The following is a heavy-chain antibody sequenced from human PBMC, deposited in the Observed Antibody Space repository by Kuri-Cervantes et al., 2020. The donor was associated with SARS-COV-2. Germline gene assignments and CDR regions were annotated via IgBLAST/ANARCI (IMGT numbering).Heavy chain of an antibody. D-gene: IGHD6-19*01. J-gene: IGHJ4*02. Sequence: GGSLRLSCAASGFTFSKYWMSWVRQAPGKGLEWVASIKQDESERYHVDSVKGRFIISRDNAKNSLYLQMNSLRAEDTAVYYCARDGGIAVAAHFDYWGQGTLVTVSS. CDR1: GFTFSKYW. CDR2: IKQDESER. V-gene: IGHV3-7*01. CDR3: ARDGGIAVAAHFDY.